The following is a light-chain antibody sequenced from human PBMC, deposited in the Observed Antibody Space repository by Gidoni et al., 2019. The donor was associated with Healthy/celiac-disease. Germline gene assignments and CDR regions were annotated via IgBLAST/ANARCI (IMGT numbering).Light chain of an antibody. CDR2: AAS. J-gene: IGKJ4*01. CDR3: QQRSNWPLT. Sequence: EIVLTQSPASLSLSPGERATLPCRASQSVSYYLAWYQQKPGQAPRLLIYAASNRATGIPARFSGSGSGTDFTLTISSLEPEDFAVYYCQQRSNWPLTFGGGTKVEIK. V-gene: IGKV3-11*01. CDR1: QSVSYY.